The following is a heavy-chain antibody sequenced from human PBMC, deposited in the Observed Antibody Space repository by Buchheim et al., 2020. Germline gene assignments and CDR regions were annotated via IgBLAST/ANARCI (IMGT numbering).Heavy chain of an antibody. D-gene: IGHD3-10*01. V-gene: IGHV3-23*01. J-gene: IGHJ4*02. CDR1: GFTFRTYG. CDR3: SAFSSSGL. CDR2: ITASGSST. Sequence: EVLLLESGGDLVQPGGSLRLSCAVSGFTFRTYGMSWVRQAPGKGLGWLSGITASGSSTYYADSVKGRFTISRDNSMNTLFLQMRSLRVEDTAVYYCSAFSSSGLWGQGTL.